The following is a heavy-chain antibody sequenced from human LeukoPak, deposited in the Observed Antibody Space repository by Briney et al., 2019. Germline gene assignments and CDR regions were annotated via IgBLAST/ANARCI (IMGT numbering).Heavy chain of an antibody. CDR2: INPNSGGT. CDR1: GYTFTGYY. V-gene: IGHV1-2*02. CDR3: ARRIAARPPDY. J-gene: IGHJ4*02. D-gene: IGHD6-6*01. Sequence: ASVKVSCTASGYTFTGYYMRWVRQAPGQGLEWMGWINPNSGGTNYAQKFQGRVTMTRDTSISTAYMELSRLRSDDTAVYYCARRIAARPPDYWGQGTLVTVSS.